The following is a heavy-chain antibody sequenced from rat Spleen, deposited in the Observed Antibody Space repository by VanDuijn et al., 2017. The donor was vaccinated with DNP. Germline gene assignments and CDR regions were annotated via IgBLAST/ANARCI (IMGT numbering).Heavy chain of an antibody. CDR3: AITGSY. V-gene: IGHV5-25*01. D-gene: IGHD5-1*01. CDR1: GFTFSNYD. J-gene: IGHJ2*01. CDR2: ISTSGGST. Sequence: EVQLVESGGGLVQPGRSLKLSCAASGFTFSNYDMAWVRQAPTKGLEWVASISTSGGSTYYRDSVKGRFTVSIDNAKSTLYLQMDSLRSEDTATYYCAITGSYWGQGVMVTVSS.